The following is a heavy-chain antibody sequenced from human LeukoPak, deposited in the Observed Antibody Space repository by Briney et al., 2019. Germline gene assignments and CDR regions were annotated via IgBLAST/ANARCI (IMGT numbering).Heavy chain of an antibody. V-gene: IGHV4-59*01. J-gene: IGHJ4*02. D-gene: IGHD3-16*01. Sequence: TSETLSLTCTVSGGSISNYYWSWIRQPPGKGLEWIGYIDYSGSTNYNPSLKTRASISPDTYKNHFSRKLSSVTDADTAVYYWASEKGGPGGFDYWGQGTLVTVSS. CDR3: ASEKGGPGGFDY. CDR2: IDYSGST. CDR1: GGSISNYY.